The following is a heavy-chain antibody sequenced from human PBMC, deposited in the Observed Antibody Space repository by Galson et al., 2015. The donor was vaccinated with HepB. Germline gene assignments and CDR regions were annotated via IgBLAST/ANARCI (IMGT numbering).Heavy chain of an antibody. CDR1: GFTFSSYW. V-gene: IGHV3-7*03. CDR2: IKQDGSEK. Sequence: SLRLSCAASGFTFSSYWMSWVRQAPGKGLEWVANIKQDGSEKYYVDSVKGRFTISRDNAKNSLYLQMNSLRAEDTAVYYCARGYWWSSGPHPLYFDYWGQGTLVTVSS. D-gene: IGHD2-8*02. CDR3: ARGYWWSSGPHPLYFDY. J-gene: IGHJ4*02.